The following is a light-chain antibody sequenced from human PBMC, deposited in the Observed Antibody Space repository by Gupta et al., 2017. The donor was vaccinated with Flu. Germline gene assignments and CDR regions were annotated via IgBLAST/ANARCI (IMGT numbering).Light chain of an antibody. CDR1: QSDSSSY. J-gene: IGKJ1*01. CDR2: DAS. V-gene: IGKV3-20*01. Sequence: GTLSLSPGERATLSCRASQSDSSSYLAWYQQKPGQAPRLLIYDASYRANGIPDRFSGSGSGTDFTLTISRLEPEDFAMYYCQHDDTLPRTFGQGTKVEIK. CDR3: QHDDTLPRT.